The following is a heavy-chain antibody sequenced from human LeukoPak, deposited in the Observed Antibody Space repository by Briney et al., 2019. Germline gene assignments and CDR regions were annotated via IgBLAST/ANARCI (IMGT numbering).Heavy chain of an antibody. CDR3: ARDFKDVSP. V-gene: IGHV3-74*01. J-gene: IGHJ5*02. CDR1: GFTFSSFW. CDR2: IKTDGSDT. Sequence: GGSLRLSCAASGFTFSSFWMHWVRHAPGQGPVWVSGIKTDGSDTRYADSVKGRFTISRDNAKSTLYLQMNSLRAENTAMYYCARDFKDVSPWGPGTLVTVSS.